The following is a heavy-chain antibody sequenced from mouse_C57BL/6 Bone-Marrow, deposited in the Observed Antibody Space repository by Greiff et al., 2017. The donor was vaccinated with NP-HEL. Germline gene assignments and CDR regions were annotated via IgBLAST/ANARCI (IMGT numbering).Heavy chain of an antibody. CDR1: GYTFTSYW. J-gene: IGHJ2*01. Sequence: QVQLKQPGAELVKPGASVKMSCKASGYTFTSYWITWVKQRPGQGLEWIGDIYPGSGSTNYNEKLKSKATLTVDTSSSTAYMQLSSLTSEDSAVYYCARWGYGSIYYWGQGTTLTVSS. CDR2: IYPGSGST. CDR3: ARWGYGSIYY. V-gene: IGHV1-55*01. D-gene: IGHD1-1*01.